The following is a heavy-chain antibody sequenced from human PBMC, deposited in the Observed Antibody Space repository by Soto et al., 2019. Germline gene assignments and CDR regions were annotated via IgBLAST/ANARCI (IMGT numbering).Heavy chain of an antibody. D-gene: IGHD3-22*01. CDR3: IRVVEDANRHTDSDP. Sequence: SETLSLTCDVSGGSIDNSHSFWGWVRQPPGKGLEFIGSVYYSGGAYYSPSLKSRVTVSVDTSKNQLSLRVNSVTAAGTAVYHCIRVVEDANRHTDSDPWGQGILVTVSS. J-gene: IGHJ5*02. CDR1: GGSIDNSHSF. CDR2: VYYSGGA. V-gene: IGHV4-39*01.